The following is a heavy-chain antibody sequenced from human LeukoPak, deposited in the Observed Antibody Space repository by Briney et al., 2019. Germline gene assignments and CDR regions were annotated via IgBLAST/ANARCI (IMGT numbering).Heavy chain of an antibody. CDR3: ARGGSSDWLDYFDY. Sequence: GGSLRLSCAASGFTVSSNYMSWVRQAPGKGLEWVSVIYSGRSTYYADSVKGRFTISRDGSKNTLHLHMNSLRAEDTAVYYCARGGSSDWLDYFDYWGQGTLVTVSS. J-gene: IGHJ4*02. V-gene: IGHV3-53*01. D-gene: IGHD6-19*01. CDR2: IYSGRST. CDR1: GFTVSSNY.